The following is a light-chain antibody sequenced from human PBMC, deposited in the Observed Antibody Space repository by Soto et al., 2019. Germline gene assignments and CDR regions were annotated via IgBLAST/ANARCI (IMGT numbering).Light chain of an antibody. Sequence: IQMTQSPSSLSASVGDRVTTTCRASQSISSYLNWYQQKPGKAPKLLIYDASNLETGVPSRFSGSGSGTDFTFTISSLQPEDIATYYCQQYDNLPLTFGGGTKVDIK. V-gene: IGKV1-33*01. CDR1: QSISSY. CDR3: QQYDNLPLT. CDR2: DAS. J-gene: IGKJ4*01.